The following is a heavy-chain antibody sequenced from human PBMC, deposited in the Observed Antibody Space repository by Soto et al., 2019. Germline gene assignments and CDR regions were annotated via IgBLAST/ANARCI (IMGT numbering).Heavy chain of an antibody. CDR1: GFTFSSYG. D-gene: IGHD2-15*01. Sequence: QVQLVESGGGVVQPGRSLRLSCAASGFTFSSYGMHRVRQAPGKGLEWVAVIWYDGSNKYYADSVKGRFTISRDNSKNTLYLQMNSLRAEDTAVYYCARDRRSAGAVDYWGQGTLVTVSS. V-gene: IGHV3-33*01. CDR2: IWYDGSNK. CDR3: ARDRRSAGAVDY. J-gene: IGHJ4*02.